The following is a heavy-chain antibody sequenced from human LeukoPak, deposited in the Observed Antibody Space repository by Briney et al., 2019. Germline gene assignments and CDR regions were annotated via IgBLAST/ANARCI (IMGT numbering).Heavy chain of an antibody. CDR2: IYYSGST. D-gene: IGHD2-15*01. Sequence: SETLSLICTVSGGSISSNSYYWSWIRQPPGKGLEWIGYIYYSGSTNYNPSLKSRVTISVDTSKNQFSLKLSSVTAADTAVYYCARHTSGLSPRVRGEYCSGGSCYSSWFDPWGQGTLVTVSS. V-gene: IGHV4-61*05. J-gene: IGHJ5*02. CDR3: ARHTSGLSPRVRGEYCSGGSCYSSWFDP. CDR1: GGSISSNSYY.